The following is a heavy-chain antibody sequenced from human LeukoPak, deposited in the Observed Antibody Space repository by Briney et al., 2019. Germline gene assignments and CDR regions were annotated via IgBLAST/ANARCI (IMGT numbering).Heavy chain of an antibody. CDR3: AREGRFDP. CDR2: IYSAGSA. J-gene: IGHJ5*02. Sequence: GGSLRLSCAASGFTVYSNFMSWVRQAPGKGLEWVSVIYSAGSAYYADSVKGRFTISRHNSKNTLYLQMNSLRTEDTAVYYCAREGRFDPWGQGTLVTVSS. V-gene: IGHV3-53*04. CDR1: GFTVYSNF.